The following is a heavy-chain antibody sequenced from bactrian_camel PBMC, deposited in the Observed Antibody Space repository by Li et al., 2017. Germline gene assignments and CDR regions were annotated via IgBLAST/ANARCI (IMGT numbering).Heavy chain of an antibody. V-gene: IGHV3S40*01. CDR3: AAAEGSWYGVYKH. Sequence: DVQLVESGGGSVEPGGSLRLSCEASGDTGSNKCMGRFRQAPGKEREGAAAIDSDGGSTYYTDSVKGRFTISRDNSKMTVYLQMNMVTPSDTGPYWCAAAEGSWYGVYKHWAQGTQVTVS. J-gene: IGHJ4*01. CDR1: GDTGSNKC. CDR2: IDSDGGST. D-gene: IGHD6*01.